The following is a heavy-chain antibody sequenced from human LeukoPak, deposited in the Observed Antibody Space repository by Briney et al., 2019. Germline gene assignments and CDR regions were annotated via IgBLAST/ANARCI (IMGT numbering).Heavy chain of an antibody. V-gene: IGHV3-48*04. Sequence: PGGSLRLSCAASGFTFSRFSLSWVRQAPGKGPEWLSYISGSSATIYYADSVKGRFTISRDNAKNSLFLQMSSLRAEDTAVYYCARASLGDPFDYWGQGTLVTVSS. CDR1: GFTFSRFS. CDR2: ISGSSATI. D-gene: IGHD4-17*01. CDR3: ARASLGDPFDY. J-gene: IGHJ4*02.